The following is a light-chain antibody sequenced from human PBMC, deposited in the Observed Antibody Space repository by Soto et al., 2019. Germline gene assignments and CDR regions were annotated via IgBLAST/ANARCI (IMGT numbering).Light chain of an antibody. CDR3: ATWDDSLNGLV. CDR2: SDN. CDR1: SSNIGRNF. Sequence: QSALTQPPSVSGAPGQRVTISCSGGSSNIGRNFVNWYQRLPGTAPKLLIHSDNQGPSGVPDRFSGSKSGTSASLAISGLQSEDEADYYCATWDDSLNGLVFGGGTKVTVL. V-gene: IGLV1-44*01. J-gene: IGLJ3*02.